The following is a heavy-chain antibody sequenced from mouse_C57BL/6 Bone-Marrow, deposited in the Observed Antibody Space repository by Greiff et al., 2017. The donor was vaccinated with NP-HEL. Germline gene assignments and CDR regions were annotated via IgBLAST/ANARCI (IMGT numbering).Heavy chain of an antibody. D-gene: IGHD1-1*01. CDR3: TVLSTVVARDY. CDR1: GFTITDDY. V-gene: IGHV14-4*01. Sequence: EVQLQQSGAELVRPGASVKLSCTASGFTITDDYMHWVKQRPEQGLEWIGWIDPENGDTEYASKFQGKATITADTSSNTAYLQRSSVTSEDTAVYYCTVLSTVVARDYWGQGTTLTVSS. J-gene: IGHJ2*01. CDR2: IDPENGDT.